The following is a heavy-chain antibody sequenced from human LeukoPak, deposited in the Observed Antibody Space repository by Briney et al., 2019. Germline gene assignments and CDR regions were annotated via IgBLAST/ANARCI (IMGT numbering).Heavy chain of an antibody. CDR3: ARAISGGSPITASDY. V-gene: IGHV1-2*02. CDR1: GYTFTGYY. J-gene: IGHJ4*02. CDR2: INPNSDFT. D-gene: IGHD2-15*01. Sequence: GASVKVSCKASGYTFTGYYMHWVRQAPGQGLEWMGWINPNSDFTNFAQNFQGRVTMTSDTSISTAYMELSRLRSDDTAVYYCARAISGGSPITASDYWGQGTLATVSS.